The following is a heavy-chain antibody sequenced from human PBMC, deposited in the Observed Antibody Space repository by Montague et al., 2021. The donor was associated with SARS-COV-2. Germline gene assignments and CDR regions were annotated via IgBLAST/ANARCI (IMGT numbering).Heavy chain of an antibody. V-gene: IGHV1-8*01. Sequence: SVKVSCKASGYSFTSYDISWVRQATGQGPEWLGWMNPNSGDSGYAQKFQGRVTMTRDTSIRTVYMELSSLRSEDTAVYYYARGRDYDILTGYYYYFDYWGQGTPVTVSS. CDR3: ARGRDYDILTGYYYYFDY. CDR1: GYSFTSYD. CDR2: MNPNSGDS. J-gene: IGHJ4*02. D-gene: IGHD3-9*01.